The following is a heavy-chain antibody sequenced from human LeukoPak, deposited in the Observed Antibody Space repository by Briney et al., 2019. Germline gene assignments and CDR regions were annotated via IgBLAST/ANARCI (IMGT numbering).Heavy chain of an antibody. V-gene: IGHV4-38-2*02. CDR3: ARSTAPDDYGDYYYMDV. D-gene: IGHD4-17*01. CDR1: GYSISSGYY. J-gene: IGHJ6*03. Sequence: PSETLSLTCTVSGYSISSGYYWGWIRQPPGKGLEWIGSIYHSGSTYYNPSLKSRVTISVDTSKNQFSLKLSSVTAADTAVYYCARSTAPDDYGDYYYMDVWGKGTTVTVSS. CDR2: IYHSGST.